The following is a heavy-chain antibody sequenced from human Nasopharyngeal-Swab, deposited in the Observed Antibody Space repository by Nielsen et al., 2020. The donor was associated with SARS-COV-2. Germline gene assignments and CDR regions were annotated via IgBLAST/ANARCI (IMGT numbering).Heavy chain of an antibody. V-gene: IGHV3-30*03. J-gene: IGHJ4*02. D-gene: IGHD3-22*01. CDR1: AFIFSCCG. CDR3: ARWAGDSSGYYSDY. CDR2: ISHDGSYK. Sequence: GEFLKIPCAVPAFIFSCCGMHWVRQAPGKGLEWVAVISHDGSYKDYADSVKGRFTISRDDSKSTLYLQMNSLRTEDTAVYYCARWAGDSSGYYSDYWGQGTLVTVSS.